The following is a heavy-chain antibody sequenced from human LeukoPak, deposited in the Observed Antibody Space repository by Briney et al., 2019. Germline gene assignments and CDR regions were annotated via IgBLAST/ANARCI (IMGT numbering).Heavy chain of an antibody. J-gene: IGHJ4*02. Sequence: GESLKISCKGSGYSFTSYWIGWVRQMPGKGLEWMGITYPGDSDTRYSPSFQGQVTISADKSISTAYLQWSSLKASDTAMYYCARHPQIWFGELLPFDYWGQGTLVTVSS. CDR1: GYSFTSYW. CDR2: TYPGDSDT. V-gene: IGHV5-51*01. CDR3: ARHPQIWFGELLPFDY. D-gene: IGHD3-10*01.